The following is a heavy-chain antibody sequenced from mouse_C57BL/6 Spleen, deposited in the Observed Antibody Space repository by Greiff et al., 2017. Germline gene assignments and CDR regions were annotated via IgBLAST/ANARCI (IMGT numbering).Heavy chain of an antibody. CDR3: ARRGFRSYYFDY. CDR1: GFTFSSYG. Sequence: EVQVVESGGDLVKPGGSLKLSCAASGFTFSSYGMSWVRQTPDKRLEWVATISSGGSYTYYPDSVKGRFTISRANAKNTLFLQMSSLKSDDTSMYYCARRGFRSYYFDYWGQGTTLTVSS. CDR2: ISSGGSYT. V-gene: IGHV5-6*01. J-gene: IGHJ2*01.